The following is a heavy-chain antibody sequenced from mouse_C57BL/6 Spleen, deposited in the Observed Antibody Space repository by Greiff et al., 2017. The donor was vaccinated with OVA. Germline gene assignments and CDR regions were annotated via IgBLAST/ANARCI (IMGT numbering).Heavy chain of an antibody. CDR3: ASERNRHYDYDGGAWFAY. CDR1: GYTFTSYW. D-gene: IGHD2-4*01. J-gene: IGHJ3*01. Sequence: VQLQQPGAELVRPGTSVKLSCKASGYTFTSYWMHWVKQRPGQGLEWIGVIDPSDSYTNYNQKFKGKATLTVDTSSSTAYMQLSSLTAVDSAVYYCASERNRHYDYDGGAWFAYWGQGTLVTVSA. V-gene: IGHV1-59*01. CDR2: IDPSDSYT.